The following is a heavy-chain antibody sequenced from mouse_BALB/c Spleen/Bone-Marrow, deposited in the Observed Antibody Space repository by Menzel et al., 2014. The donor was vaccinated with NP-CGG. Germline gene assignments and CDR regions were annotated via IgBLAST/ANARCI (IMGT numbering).Heavy chain of an antibody. Sequence: HLVESGPELVKPRASVKISCKASGYTFTDYYINWVKQKPGKGLEWIGWIYPGSGTTKYNEKFKGKATLTVDTSSSTAYMQLSSLTSEDTAVYFCARDHGYVDVMDCWGQGTSVTVSS. CDR2: IYPGSGTT. V-gene: IGHV1-84*02. J-gene: IGHJ4*01. CDR3: ARDHGYVDVMDC. CDR1: GYTFTDYY. D-gene: IGHD1-2*01.